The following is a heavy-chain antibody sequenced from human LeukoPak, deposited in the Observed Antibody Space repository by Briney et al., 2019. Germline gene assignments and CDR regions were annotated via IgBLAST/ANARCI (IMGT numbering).Heavy chain of an antibody. V-gene: IGHV4-59*01. CDR3: ARMEYYFDL. CDR1: GDSFSSYY. Sequence: SETLSLTCTVSGDSFSSYYWSWIRQPPGKGLEWIGYIDYSGSTNYNPSLKSRVIMSVDTSKKQFSLKLSSVTAADTAMYYCARMEYYFDLWGQGTLVTVSS. D-gene: IGHD3-3*01. CDR2: IDYSGST. J-gene: IGHJ4*02.